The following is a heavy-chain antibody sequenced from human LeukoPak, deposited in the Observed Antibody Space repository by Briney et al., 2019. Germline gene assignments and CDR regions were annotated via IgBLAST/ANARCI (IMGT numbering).Heavy chain of an antibody. Sequence: SETLSLTCTVSGGSISSCYWSWIRQPPGKGLEWIGYIYYSGSTNYNPSLKSRVTISVDTSKNQFSLKLSSVTAADTAVYYCARFMWFGESLDAFDIWGQGTMVTVSS. CDR3: ARFMWFGESLDAFDI. CDR2: IYYSGST. D-gene: IGHD3-10*01. V-gene: IGHV4-59*01. J-gene: IGHJ3*02. CDR1: GGSISSCY.